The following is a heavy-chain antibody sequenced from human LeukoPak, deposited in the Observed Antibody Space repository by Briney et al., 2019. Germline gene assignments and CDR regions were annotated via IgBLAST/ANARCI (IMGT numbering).Heavy chain of an antibody. D-gene: IGHD3-16*01. J-gene: IGHJ4*02. CDR2: INNDGGVT. Sequence: GGSLRLSCAASGFTFSSHWMHWVRQAPGKGLVWVSFINNDGGVTSYADSVKGRFTIPRDNAQNTLYLQMKSLRAGDTAMHYCARGGQGAVDYWGPGTLVTVS. CDR3: ARGGQGAVDY. V-gene: IGHV3-74*01. CDR1: GFTFSSHW.